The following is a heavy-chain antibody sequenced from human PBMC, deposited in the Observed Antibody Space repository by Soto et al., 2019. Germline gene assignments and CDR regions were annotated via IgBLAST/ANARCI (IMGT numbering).Heavy chain of an antibody. D-gene: IGHD3-22*01. CDR3: AKGESSVSARDFDP. J-gene: IGHJ5*02. CDR2: ITSSGAA. CDR1: GFTFNNYA. Sequence: GGSLRLSCEASGFTFNNYAIAWVRQAPGKGLEWVSGITSSGAAYYADSVKGRFTISRDNSKNTLYLQMNSLRAEDTAVYYCAKGESSVSARDFDPWGQGTLVT. V-gene: IGHV3-23*01.